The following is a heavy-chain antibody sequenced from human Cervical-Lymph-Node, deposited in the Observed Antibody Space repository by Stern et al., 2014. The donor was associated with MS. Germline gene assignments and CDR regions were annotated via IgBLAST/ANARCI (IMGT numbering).Heavy chain of an antibody. CDR1: GYTFTGSY. CDR2: ISPNSGGP. CDR3: AREGLKYFQH. V-gene: IGHV1-2*02. J-gene: IGHJ1*01. Sequence: VQLVESGAEVKKPGASVKVSCKASGYTFTGSYMHWVRQAPGQGLEWMGWISPNSGGPNYAQEFQGRVTMTRDTSISTAYMELSRLRSDDTAVYYCAREGLKYFQHWGQGTLVSVSS.